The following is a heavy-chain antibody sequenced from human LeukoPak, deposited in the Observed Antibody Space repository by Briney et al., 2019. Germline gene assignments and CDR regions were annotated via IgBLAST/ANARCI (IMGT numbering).Heavy chain of an antibody. CDR1: GSTFSTYS. V-gene: IGHV3-74*01. CDR3: ATERSLGY. J-gene: IGHJ4*02. D-gene: IGHD6-13*01. CDR2: ITGDGSST. Sequence: GGSLRLSCAASGSTFSTYSMHWGRQAPGKGLVWVSRITGDGSSTSYADSVKGRFTVSRDNAKNTVYLQMDSLRAEDTAVYYCATERSLGYWGQGTLVTVSS.